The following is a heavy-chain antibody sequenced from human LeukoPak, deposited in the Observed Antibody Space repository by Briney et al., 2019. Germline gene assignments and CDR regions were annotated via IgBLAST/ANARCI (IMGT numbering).Heavy chain of an antibody. CDR2: INPNSGGT. Sequence: ASVKVSCKASGYTFTGYYMHWVRQAPGQGLEWMGWINPNSGGTNYAQKFQGRVTMTRDTSISTAYMELSRLRSDDTAVYYCARGSHVTWFGELLSNSEGYFDYWGQGTLVTVSS. D-gene: IGHD3-10*01. CDR3: ARGSHVTWFGELLSNSEGYFDY. CDR1: GYTFTGYY. V-gene: IGHV1-2*02. J-gene: IGHJ4*02.